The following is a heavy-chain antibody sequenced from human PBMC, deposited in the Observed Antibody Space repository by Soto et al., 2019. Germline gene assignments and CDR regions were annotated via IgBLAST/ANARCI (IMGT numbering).Heavy chain of an antibody. CDR1: GGSIGSYY. J-gene: IGHJ2*01. D-gene: IGHD7-27*01. CDR2: VYNRGRP. V-gene: IGHV4-59*01. CDR3: ARKILGSTTRPNYWYFDL. Sequence: QVQLQESGPGLVKPSETLVLTCTVSGGSIGSYYWNWIRQTPEKGLEWIGYVYNRGRPTYNPSLGSRATISVDTSKNQVSLSLTSVTAADTAVYYCARKILGSTTRPNYWYFDLWGRGTLVTVSS.